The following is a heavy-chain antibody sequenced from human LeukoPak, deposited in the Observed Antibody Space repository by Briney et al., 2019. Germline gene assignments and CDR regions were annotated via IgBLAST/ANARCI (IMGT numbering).Heavy chain of an antibody. Sequence: PGGSLRLSCAASGFTFSGYAMSWVRQSPGKGLEWVSAISGGGGTTYYVYYADSVKGRFTISRDNSKNTLYLLMNSLRAEDTAVYYCARPLASAARSCFDPWGQGTLVTVSS. V-gene: IGHV3-23*01. CDR3: ARPLASAARSCFDP. D-gene: IGHD6-13*01. CDR2: ISGGGGTTYYV. J-gene: IGHJ5*02. CDR1: GFTFSGYA.